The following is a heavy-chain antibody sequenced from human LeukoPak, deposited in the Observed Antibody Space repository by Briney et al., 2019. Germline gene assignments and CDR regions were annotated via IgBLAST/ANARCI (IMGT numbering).Heavy chain of an antibody. J-gene: IGHJ4*02. Sequence: GRSLRLSCAASGFTFDDYAMHWVRQAPGKGLEWVSGISWNSGSIGYADSVKGRFTISRDNAKNSLYLQMNSLRAEDTALYYCAKGEWLQSNRFDYWGQGTLVTVSS. CDR2: ISWNSGSI. V-gene: IGHV3-9*01. D-gene: IGHD5-24*01. CDR1: GFTFDDYA. CDR3: AKGEWLQSNRFDY.